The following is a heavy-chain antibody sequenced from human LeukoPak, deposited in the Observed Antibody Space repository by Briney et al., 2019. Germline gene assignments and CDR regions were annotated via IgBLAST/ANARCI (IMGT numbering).Heavy chain of an antibody. CDR2: IYYSGST. Sequence: SETLSLTCTVSGGSISSSSYYWGWIRQPPGQGLEWIGSIYYSGSTYYNPSLKSRVTISVDTSKNQFSLKLSSVTAADTAVYYCARIEAAMVFYYYMDVWGKGTTVTVSS. CDR3: ARIEAAMVFYYYMDV. D-gene: IGHD5-18*01. V-gene: IGHV4-39*01. J-gene: IGHJ6*03. CDR1: GGSISSSSYY.